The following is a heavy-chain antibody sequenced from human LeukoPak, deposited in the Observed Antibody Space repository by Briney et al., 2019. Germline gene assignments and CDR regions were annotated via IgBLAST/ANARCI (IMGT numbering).Heavy chain of an antibody. J-gene: IGHJ4*02. CDR1: GFTFSSYA. D-gene: IGHD4-23*01. Sequence: GGSLRLSCAASGFTFSSYAMSWVRQPPGKGLEWVSGISGSGGCTYYADSVKGRFTISRDNSKNTLYLQMNSLRAEDTAVYYCAKVRLVTDYWGQGTLVTVSS. CDR3: AKVRLVTDY. V-gene: IGHV3-23*01. CDR2: ISGSGGCT.